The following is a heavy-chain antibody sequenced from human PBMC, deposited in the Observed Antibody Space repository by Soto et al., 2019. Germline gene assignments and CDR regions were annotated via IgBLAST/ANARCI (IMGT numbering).Heavy chain of an antibody. CDR1: GGAFN. CDR2: IIPVIDTA. J-gene: IGHJ3*02. CDR3: ARGSGADAFDI. Sequence: SVKVSCKVSGGAFNIRWGRQAPGQGLEWMGGIIPVIDTANYARKFQGRVVISADRATNIVYMEMMSLTLEDTAVYYCARGSGADAFDIWGQGTMVTVSS. D-gene: IGHD7-27*01. V-gene: IGHV1-69*06.